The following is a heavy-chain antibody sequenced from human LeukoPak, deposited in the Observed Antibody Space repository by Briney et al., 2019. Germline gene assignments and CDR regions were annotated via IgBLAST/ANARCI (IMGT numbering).Heavy chain of an antibody. V-gene: IGHV3-15*01. CDR1: GFTFSDAW. Sequence: PGGSLRLSCAASGFTFSDAWMSWVRQAPGKGLERVGRIKSKTDGGTTDYAAPVKGRFTISRDDSKNTLYLQMNSLKTEDTAVYYCTTDLIVVVPTFDYWGQGTLVTVSS. J-gene: IGHJ4*02. D-gene: IGHD2-2*01. CDR2: IKSKTDGGTT. CDR3: TTDLIVVVPTFDY.